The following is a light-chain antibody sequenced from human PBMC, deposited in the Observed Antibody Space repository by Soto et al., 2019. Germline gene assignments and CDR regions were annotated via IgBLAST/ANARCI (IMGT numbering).Light chain of an antibody. J-gene: IGKJ4*01. V-gene: IGKV4-1*01. CDR3: QQYYSPPRT. CDR1: QSVLYSSNNKNY. Sequence: DIVMTQSPDSLAVSLGERATINCKSSQSVLYSSNNKNYLAWYQQKPGQPPRLLIYWASTRESGVPDRFSGRGSETDFTLTISSLQAEDVAVYYCQQYYSPPRTFGGGTKVEIK. CDR2: WAS.